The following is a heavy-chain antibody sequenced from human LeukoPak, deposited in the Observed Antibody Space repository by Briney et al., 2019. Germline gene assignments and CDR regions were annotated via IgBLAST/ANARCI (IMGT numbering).Heavy chain of an antibody. D-gene: IGHD1-14*01. J-gene: IGHJ4*02. Sequence: GGSLRLSCAASGLTFSTYWMSWGRQAPGKGVELVANIKQDGSEKYYVDSVKRRFTISRDNANNSLYLQVNSLKAEDTAVYYCARNQRRLDYWGQGTLVTVSS. V-gene: IGHV3-7*01. CDR1: GLTFSTYW. CDR3: ARNQRRLDY. CDR2: IKQDGSEK.